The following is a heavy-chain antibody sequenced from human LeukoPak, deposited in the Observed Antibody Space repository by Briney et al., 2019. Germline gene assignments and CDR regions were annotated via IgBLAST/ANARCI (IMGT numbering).Heavy chain of an antibody. CDR1: GYTFTGYY. D-gene: IGHD2-21*02. Sequence: GASVKVSCKASGYTFTGYYMHWVRQAPGQGLEWMGWINPNSGGTNYAQKFQGRVTMTRDTSISTAYMELSRLRSDDTAVYYCARGDEYHYYYYMDVWGKGTTVTVSS. CDR3: ARGDEYHYYYYMDV. J-gene: IGHJ6*03. CDR2: INPNSGGT. V-gene: IGHV1-2*02.